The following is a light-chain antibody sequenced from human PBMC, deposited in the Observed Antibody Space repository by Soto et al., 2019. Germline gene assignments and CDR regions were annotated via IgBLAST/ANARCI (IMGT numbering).Light chain of an antibody. V-gene: IGKV1-5*01. CDR3: QQYHGYSRT. CDR1: QSISIW. CDR2: DAS. Sequence: DIHMTQSPSSLSASVGDRVTITCRASQSISIWLAWYQQKPGKAPNLLIYDASSLESGVPSRFSGSGSGPQFTLTIDSLHTDDFATYYCQQYHGYSRTFGQGTQVEIK. J-gene: IGKJ1*01.